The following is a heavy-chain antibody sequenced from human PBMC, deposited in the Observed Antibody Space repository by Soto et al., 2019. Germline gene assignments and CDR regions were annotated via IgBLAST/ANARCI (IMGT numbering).Heavy chain of an antibody. Sequence: QVQLVQSGAEVKKPGASVKVSCKASGYTFTSYDINWVRQATGQGLEWMGWMNPNSGNTGYAQKFQGRVTMTQHTSIRRHYTELRSVSSEDTPGYYRARGDMDWGSVDWYFDLWGRGTLVTVSS. D-gene: IGHD7-27*01. V-gene: IGHV1-8*01. CDR3: ARGDMDWGSVDWYFDL. CDR2: MNPNSGNT. J-gene: IGHJ2*01. CDR1: GYTFTSYD.